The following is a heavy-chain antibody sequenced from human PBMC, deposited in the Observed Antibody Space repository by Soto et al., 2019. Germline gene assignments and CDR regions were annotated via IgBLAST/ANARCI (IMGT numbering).Heavy chain of an antibody. CDR1: GGSFSGYY. J-gene: IGHJ5*02. CDR2: INNSGST. D-gene: IGHD1-26*01. V-gene: IGHV4-34*01. CDR3: ARERRDGILP. Sequence: QVQLQQWGAGLLKPSETLSLTCAVYGGSFSGYYWSWIRQPPGKGLEWIGEINNSGSTNYNPSLKGRVTISVDTSKNQFSLKLSSVTAPDTAVYYCARERRDGILPWGQGTLVTVSA.